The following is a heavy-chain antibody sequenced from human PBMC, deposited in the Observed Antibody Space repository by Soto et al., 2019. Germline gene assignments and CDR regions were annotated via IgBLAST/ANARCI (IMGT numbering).Heavy chain of an antibody. V-gene: IGHV3-33*01. CDR3: ARDLYDSGSYYPLDY. CDR2: IWYDGGNK. J-gene: IGHJ4*02. Sequence: PGGSLRLSCAASGFTFSSYGMHWVRQAPGKGLEWAAVIWYDGGNKYYADSVKGRFTISRDNSKNTLYLQMNSLRAEDTAVYYCARDLYDSGSYYPLDYWGQGTLVTVSS. D-gene: IGHD3-10*01. CDR1: GFTFSSYG.